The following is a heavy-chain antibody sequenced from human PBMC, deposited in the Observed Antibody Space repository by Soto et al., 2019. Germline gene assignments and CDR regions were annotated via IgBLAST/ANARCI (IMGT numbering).Heavy chain of an antibody. D-gene: IGHD4-17*01. CDR2: ISYDGSNK. V-gene: IGHV3-30-3*01. CDR1: GFTFSSYA. CDR3: AKVLRDGLRTFDY. Sequence: HPGGSLRLSCAASGFTFSSYAMHWVRQAPGKGLEWVAVISYDGSNKYYADSVKGRFTISRDNSRNTLYLQMNSLRADDTAVYYCAKVLRDGLRTFDYWGQGTQVTVSS. J-gene: IGHJ4*02.